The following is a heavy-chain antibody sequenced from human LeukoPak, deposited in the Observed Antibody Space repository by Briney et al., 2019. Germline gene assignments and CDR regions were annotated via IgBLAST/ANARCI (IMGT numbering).Heavy chain of an antibody. J-gene: IGHJ6*02. V-gene: IGHV6-1*01. CDR1: GDSVSSNSAA. D-gene: IGHD6-19*01. CDR3: ARDIAVAGDVIYYGMDV. CDR2: TYYRSKWYN. Sequence: SQTLSLTCAISGDSVSSNSAAWNWIRHSPSRGLEWLGRTYYRSKWYNDYAVSVKSRITINPDTSKNQFSLQLNSVTPEDTAVYYCARDIAVAGDVIYYGMDVWGQGTTVTVSS.